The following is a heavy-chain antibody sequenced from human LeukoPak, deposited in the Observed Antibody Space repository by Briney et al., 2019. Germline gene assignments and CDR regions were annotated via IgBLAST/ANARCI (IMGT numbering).Heavy chain of an antibody. V-gene: IGHV3-30*02. CDR2: IRYDGSNK. Sequence: GGSLRLSCAASEFPFSSYGMHWVRQAPGKGLEWVAFIRYDGSNKYYADSVKGRFTISRDNSKNTLYLQMNSLRAEDTAVYYCANAIFDYWGQGTLVTVSS. J-gene: IGHJ4*02. CDR1: EFPFSSYG. CDR3: ANAIFDY.